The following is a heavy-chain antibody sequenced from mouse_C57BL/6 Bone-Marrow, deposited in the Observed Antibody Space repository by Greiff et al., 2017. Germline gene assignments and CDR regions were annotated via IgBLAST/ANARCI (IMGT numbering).Heavy chain of an antibody. J-gene: IGHJ3*01. CDR1: GFTFSSYG. Sequence: EVKVVESGGDLVKPGGSLKLSCAASGFTFSSYGMSWVRQTPDKRLEWVATISSGGSYTYYPDSVKGRFTISRDNAKNTLYLQMSSLKSEDTAMYYCARHVTTGVEVRFAYWGQGTLVTVSA. V-gene: IGHV5-6*01. D-gene: IGHD1-1*01. CDR2: ISSGGSYT. CDR3: ARHVTTGVEVRFAY.